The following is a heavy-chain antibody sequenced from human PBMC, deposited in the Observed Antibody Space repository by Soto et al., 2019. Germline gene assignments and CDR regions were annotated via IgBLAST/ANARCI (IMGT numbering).Heavy chain of an antibody. J-gene: IGHJ6*03. D-gene: IGHD6-13*01. V-gene: IGHV1-18*01. CDR2: ISAYNGNT. Sequence: QVQLVQSGAEVKKPGASVKVSCKASGYTFTSYGISWVRQAPGQGLEWMGWISAYNGNTNYAQKLQGRVTMTTDTSTGTAYMELRSLRSDDTAVYYCARERAAAGNWHYYYCYMDVWGKGTTVSVSS. CDR3: ARERAAAGNWHYYYCYMDV. CDR1: GYTFTSYG.